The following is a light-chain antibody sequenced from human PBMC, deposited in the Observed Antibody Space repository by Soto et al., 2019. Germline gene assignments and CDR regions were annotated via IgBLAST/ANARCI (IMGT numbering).Light chain of an antibody. J-gene: IGKJ1*01. Sequence: EIVMTQSPATLSVSPGXRATLSCRASQSVSSNLAWYQQKPGQAPRLLIYGASSRATGTPDRFSGSGSGTDFTLTINRLEPEDFALYYCQQYGSSPPTFGQGTKV. V-gene: IGKV3-20*01. CDR2: GAS. CDR1: QSVSSN. CDR3: QQYGSSPPT.